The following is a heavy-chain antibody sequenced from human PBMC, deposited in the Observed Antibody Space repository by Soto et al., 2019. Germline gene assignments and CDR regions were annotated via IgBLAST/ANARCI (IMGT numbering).Heavy chain of an antibody. J-gene: IGHJ4*02. D-gene: IGHD3-9*01. Sequence: WGSLRLSCAACGFPFRSYAMGWVRQAPGKGLEWISVISGSGEITLYTDSVKGRFTISRDFSNNTLSLQMNSLRADDTAIYYCGKARYLLVDQPLYFESWGQGTLVTVSS. V-gene: IGHV3-23*01. CDR2: ISGSGEIT. CDR3: GKARYLLVDQPLYFES. CDR1: GFPFRSYA.